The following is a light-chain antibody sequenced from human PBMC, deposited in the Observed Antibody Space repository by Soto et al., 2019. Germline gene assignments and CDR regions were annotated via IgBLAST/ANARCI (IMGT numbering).Light chain of an antibody. J-gene: IGLJ1*01. V-gene: IGLV2-14*01. CDR3: SSYTSSSIDYV. Sequence: QSALTQPASVSGSPGQSITISCTGTSSDGGGYNYVSWYQQHPGKAPKLMIYEVSNRPSGVSNRFSGSKSGNTASLTISGLQAEDEADYYCSSYTSSSIDYVFGPGTKLTVL. CDR1: SSDGGGYNY. CDR2: EVS.